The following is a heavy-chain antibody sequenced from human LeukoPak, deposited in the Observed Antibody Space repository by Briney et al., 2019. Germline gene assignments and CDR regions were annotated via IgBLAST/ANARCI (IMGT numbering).Heavy chain of an antibody. Sequence: PSETLSLTCAVYGGSFSGYYWSWIRQPPGKGLEWIGEINHSGSTNYNPSLKSRVTISVDTSKNQFSLKLSSMTAADTAVYYCARCPSYSGSYGYWGQGTLVTVSS. V-gene: IGHV4-34*01. CDR1: GGSFSGYY. J-gene: IGHJ4*02. D-gene: IGHD1-26*01. CDR3: ARCPSYSGSYGY. CDR2: INHSGST.